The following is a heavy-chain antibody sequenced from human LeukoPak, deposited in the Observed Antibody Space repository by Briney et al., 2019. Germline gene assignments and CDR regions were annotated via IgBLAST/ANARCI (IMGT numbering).Heavy chain of an antibody. J-gene: IGHJ4*02. CDR1: GFTFSRYW. D-gene: IGHD6-13*01. CDR3: ARDTITAPGDLDY. V-gene: IGHV3-74*01. CDR2: ISSDGSTT. Sequence: GGSLRLSCAATGFTFSRYWMHWVRQGPGKGLVWVSLISSDGSTTTYADSVEGRFTISRDNAKNTLYLQMNSLRAEDTAVYYCARDTITAPGDLDYWGQGTLVTVSS.